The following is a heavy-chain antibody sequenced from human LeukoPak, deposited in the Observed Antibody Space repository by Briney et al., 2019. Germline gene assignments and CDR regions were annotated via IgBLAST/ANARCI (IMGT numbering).Heavy chain of an antibody. D-gene: IGHD3-22*01. Sequence: PGGSLRLSCAASGFTFRSYAMSWVRQAPGKGLEWVSAISGSGGSTYYANSVKCRFTISRDNSKHTLYLQMNSLRAEDTAVYYCAKGTMIVVVTNLFDYWGQGTLVTVSS. CDR1: GFTFRSYA. CDR3: AKGTMIVVVTNLFDY. V-gene: IGHV3-23*01. J-gene: IGHJ4*02. CDR2: ISGSGGST.